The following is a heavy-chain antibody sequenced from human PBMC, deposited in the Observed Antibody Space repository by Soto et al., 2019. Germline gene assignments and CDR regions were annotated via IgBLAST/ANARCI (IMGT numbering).Heavy chain of an antibody. D-gene: IGHD3-3*01. CDR3: AADLLRSGYYRKRYYYYGMDV. CDR2: IVVGSGNT. CDR1: GFTFTSSA. J-gene: IGHJ6*02. V-gene: IGHV1-58*01. Sequence: SVKVSCKASGFTFTSSAVQWVRQARGQRLEWIGWIVVGSGNTNYAQKFQERVTITRDMSTSTAYMELSSLRSEDTAVYYCAADLLRSGYYRKRYYYYGMDVWGQGTTVTVSS.